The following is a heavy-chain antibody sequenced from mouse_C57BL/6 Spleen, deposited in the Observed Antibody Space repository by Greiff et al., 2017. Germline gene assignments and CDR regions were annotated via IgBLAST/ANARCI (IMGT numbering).Heavy chain of an antibody. CDR3: ASLTGGRDY. V-gene: IGHV5-4*01. Sequence: EVQGVESGGGLVKPGGSLKLSCAASGFTFSSYAMSWVRQTPEKRLEWVATISDGGSYTYYPDNVKGRFTISRDNAKNNLYLQMSHLKSEDTAMYYCASLTGGRDYWGQGTTLTVSS. CDR2: ISDGGSYT. CDR1: GFTFSSYA. D-gene: IGHD4-1*01. J-gene: IGHJ2*01.